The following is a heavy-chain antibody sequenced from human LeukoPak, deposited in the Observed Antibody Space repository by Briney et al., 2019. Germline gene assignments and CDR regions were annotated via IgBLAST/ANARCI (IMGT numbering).Heavy chain of an antibody. CDR2: ISGSGGST. V-gene: IGHV3-23*01. Sequence: GGSLRLSCAASGFTFSSYAMSWVRQAPGKGLEWVSAISGSGGSTYYADSVKGRFTISRDNSKNTLYLQMNSLRAEDTAVYYCAKRRGYSYGPALDYWGQGTLVTVSS. J-gene: IGHJ4*02. D-gene: IGHD5-18*01. CDR1: GFTFSSYA. CDR3: AKRRGYSYGPALDY.